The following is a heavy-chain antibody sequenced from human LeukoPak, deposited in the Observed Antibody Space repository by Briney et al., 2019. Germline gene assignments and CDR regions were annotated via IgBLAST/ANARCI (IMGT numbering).Heavy chain of an antibody. CDR1: GFTFSSYA. V-gene: IGHV3-23*01. J-gene: IGHJ4*02. CDR3: ARTSRTTAVTTVLYLDY. Sequence: GGSLRLSCAASGFTFSSYAMSWVRQAPGKGLEWVSAIRGSGGTTYYADSVKGRFTISRDNAKNSLYLQMNSLRGEDTAVYYCARTSRTTAVTTVLYLDYWGQGTLVTVSS. CDR2: IRGSGGTT. D-gene: IGHD4-17*01.